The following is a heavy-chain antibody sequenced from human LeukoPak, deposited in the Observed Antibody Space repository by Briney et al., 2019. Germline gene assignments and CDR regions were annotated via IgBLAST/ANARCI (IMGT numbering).Heavy chain of an antibody. CDR2: IKPDGSEK. Sequence: PGGSLRLSCAASGFTFSTYWMSWFRQAPGKGLERVANIKPDGSEKQYVDSVKGRFTVSRDNAKNSLYLQMNSLRADDTAVYYCARSGKSYGFDIWGQGTLVTVSS. CDR1: GFTFSTYW. J-gene: IGHJ4*02. D-gene: IGHD3-16*01. CDR3: ARSGKSYGFDI. V-gene: IGHV3-7*01.